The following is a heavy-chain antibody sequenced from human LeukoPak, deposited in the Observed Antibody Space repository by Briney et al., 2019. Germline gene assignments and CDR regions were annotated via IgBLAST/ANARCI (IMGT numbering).Heavy chain of an antibody. Sequence: SETLSLTCTVSGGSINSYYWSWIRQPAGKGLEWIGRIYSSGSTNYNPSLKSRVTMSVDTSKNQFSLRLSSVTAADTAVYYCARQIAVAGKARFDYWGQGTPVTVSS. J-gene: IGHJ4*02. CDR2: IYSSGST. CDR1: GGSINSYY. D-gene: IGHD6-19*01. V-gene: IGHV4-4*07. CDR3: ARQIAVAGKARFDY.